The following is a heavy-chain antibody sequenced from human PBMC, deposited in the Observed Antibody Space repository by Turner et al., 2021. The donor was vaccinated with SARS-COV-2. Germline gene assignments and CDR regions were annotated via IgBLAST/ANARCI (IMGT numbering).Heavy chain of an antibody. CDR2: ISYDGSNK. Sequence: QVQLVESGGGVVQPGRSLRLSCAASGFTFSSYGMHWVRQAPGKGLEWVAVISYDGSNKYYADSVKGRFTISRDNSKNTLYLQMNSLRAEDTAVFYCAKKGDSYGYAGEYFDYWGQGTLVTVSP. J-gene: IGHJ4*02. CDR1: GFTFSSYG. CDR3: AKKGDSYGYAGEYFDY. V-gene: IGHV3-30*18. D-gene: IGHD5-18*01.